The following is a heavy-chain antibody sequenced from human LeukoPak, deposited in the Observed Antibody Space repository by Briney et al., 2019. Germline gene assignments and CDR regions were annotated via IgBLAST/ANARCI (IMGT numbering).Heavy chain of an antibody. CDR1: GFTFSSYS. J-gene: IGHJ4*02. D-gene: IGHD6-6*01. CDR3: ARDRSYSSSPWHDY. Sequence: GGSLRLSCAASGFTFSSYSMNWVRQAPGKGLEWVSYISSSSSTIYYADSVKGRFTISRDNAKNSLYLQMNSLRAEDTAVYYCARDRSYSSSPWHDYWGQGTLVTVSS. V-gene: IGHV3-48*01. CDR2: ISSSSSTI.